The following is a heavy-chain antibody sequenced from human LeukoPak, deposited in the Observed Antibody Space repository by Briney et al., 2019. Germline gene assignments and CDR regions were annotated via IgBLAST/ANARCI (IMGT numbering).Heavy chain of an antibody. CDR1: GFTFSSYN. CDR3: ARARGYYGSGFFDH. D-gene: IGHD3-10*01. CDR2: ISSSSSYI. Sequence: GGSLRLSCAASGFTFSSYNMNWVRQAPGKGLEWVSSISSSSSYIYYADSVRGRFTISRDNAKNSLYLQINSLRAEDTAVCYCARARGYYGSGFFDHWGQGTLVAVSS. J-gene: IGHJ4*02. V-gene: IGHV3-21*04.